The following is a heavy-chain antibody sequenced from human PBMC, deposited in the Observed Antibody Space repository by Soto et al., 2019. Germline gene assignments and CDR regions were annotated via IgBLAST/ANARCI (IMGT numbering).Heavy chain of an antibody. CDR1: GYTFTSYG. D-gene: IGHD3-22*01. V-gene: IGHV1-18*01. CDR3: ARSYYYDSSGYYLP. Sequence: ASVKVSCKASGYTFTSYGISWVRQAPGQGLEWMGWISAYNGNTNYAQKLQGRVTMTTDTSTSTAYMELRSLRSGDTAVYYCARSYYYDSSGYYLPWGQGTLVTVSS. CDR2: ISAYNGNT. J-gene: IGHJ5*02.